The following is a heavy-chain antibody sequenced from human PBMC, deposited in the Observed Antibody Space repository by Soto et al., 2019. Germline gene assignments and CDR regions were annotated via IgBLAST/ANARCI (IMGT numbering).Heavy chain of an antibody. V-gene: IGHV3-30-3*01. D-gene: IGHD5-12*01. CDR3: ARADSGYAHGYYYYGMDV. Sequence: GGSLRLSCAASGFTFSSYVVHWVRQAPGKGLEWVAVISDDGSNKYYADSVKGRFTISRDNAKNSLYLQMNSLRAEDTAVYYCARADSGYAHGYYYYGMDVWGQGTTVTVS. CDR2: ISDDGSNK. CDR1: GFTFSSYV. J-gene: IGHJ6*02.